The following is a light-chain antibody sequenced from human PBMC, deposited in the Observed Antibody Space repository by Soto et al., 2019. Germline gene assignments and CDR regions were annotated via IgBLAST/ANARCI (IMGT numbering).Light chain of an antibody. CDR3: QQRSGWPST. CDR2: DAS. V-gene: IGKV3-11*01. CDR1: QSVSSY. Sequence: EIVLTQSPATLSLSPGERATLSCRASQSVSSYLAWYQQKPGQAPRLLIYDASNRATGIPARFSSSGSGTNFTLTISSLEPDDFAVYYCQQRSGWPSTWGGGPKVQMK. J-gene: IGKJ4*01.